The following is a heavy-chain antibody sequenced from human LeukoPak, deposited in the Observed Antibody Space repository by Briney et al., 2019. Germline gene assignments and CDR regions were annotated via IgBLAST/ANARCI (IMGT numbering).Heavy chain of an antibody. D-gene: IGHD6-19*01. Sequence: GGSLRLSCTASGFTFSSYAMSWVRQAPGKGLEWVSAISGSGGSTYYADSVKGRFTISRDNSKNTLYLQTNSLRAEDTAVYYCAKDRWGGGWASLDYWGQGTLVTVSS. CDR1: GFTFSSYA. J-gene: IGHJ4*02. V-gene: IGHV3-23*01. CDR2: ISGSGGST. CDR3: AKDRWGGGWASLDY.